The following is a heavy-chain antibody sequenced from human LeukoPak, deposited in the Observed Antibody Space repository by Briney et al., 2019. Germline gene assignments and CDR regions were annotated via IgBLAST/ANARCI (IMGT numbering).Heavy chain of an antibody. CDR2: IYTSGST. CDR1: GGSISSYY. V-gene: IGHV4-4*07. J-gene: IGHJ4*02. Sequence: PSETLSLTCTVPGGSISSYYWSWSRQPAGKGLEWIGRIYTSGSTSYNPSLKSRVTMSVDTSKNQFSLKLSSVTAADTAVYYCAREGAAAGNDYWGQGTLVTVSS. CDR3: AREGAAAGNDY. D-gene: IGHD6-13*01.